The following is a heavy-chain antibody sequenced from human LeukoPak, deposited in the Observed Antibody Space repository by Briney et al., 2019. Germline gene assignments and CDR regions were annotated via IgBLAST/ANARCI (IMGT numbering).Heavy chain of an antibody. CDR1: GFTFSTYS. CDR3: ARDLVGGWDDSSGYYYGYFDY. CDR2: ISSSGSYI. Sequence: GGSLRLSCAASGFTFSTYSMNWVRQAPGKGLEWVSSISSSGSYIYYADSVEGRFTISRDNSKNTLYLQMNSLRAEDTAVYYCARDLVGGWDDSSGYYYGYFDYWGQGTLVTVSS. D-gene: IGHD3-22*01. J-gene: IGHJ4*02. V-gene: IGHV3-21*01.